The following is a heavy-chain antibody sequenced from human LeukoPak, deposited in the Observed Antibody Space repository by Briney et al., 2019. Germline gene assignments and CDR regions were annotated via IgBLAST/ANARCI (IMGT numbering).Heavy chain of an antibody. J-gene: IGHJ3*02. CDR2: IYYSGST. CDR3: ARPLGYCSSTSCYPYAFDI. Sequence: SETLSLTCTVSGGSFNSRSYFWGWIRQPPGKGLEWIGSIYYSGSTYYNPSLKSRVTIFADTSKNQFSLKLSSVTAADTAVYYCARPLGYCSSTSCYPYAFDIWGQGTMVTVSS. D-gene: IGHD2-2*01. V-gene: IGHV4-39*01. CDR1: GGSFNSRSYF.